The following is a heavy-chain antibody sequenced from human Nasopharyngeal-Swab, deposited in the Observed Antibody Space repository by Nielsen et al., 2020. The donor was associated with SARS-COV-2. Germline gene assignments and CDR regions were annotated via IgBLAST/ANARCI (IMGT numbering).Heavy chain of an antibody. CDR2: ISDEGSNK. CDR1: GFTFSSYG. V-gene: IGHV3-30*18. CDR3: AKDASVYGIPYYFDY. Sequence: LSLTSAASGFTFSSYGKHGDRKAPGKGREWVAVISDEGSNKYYADSVKGRFTISRDNSKNTLYLQMNSLRAEDTAVFYCAKDASVYGIPYYFDYWGQGTLVTVSS. D-gene: IGHD2-8*01. J-gene: IGHJ4*02.